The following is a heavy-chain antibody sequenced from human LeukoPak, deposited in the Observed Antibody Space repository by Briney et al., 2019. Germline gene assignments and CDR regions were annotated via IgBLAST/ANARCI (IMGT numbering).Heavy chain of an antibody. CDR1: GYTFTGYY. D-gene: IGHD2-15*01. CDR2: INPNSGGT. CDR3: ARDWGTYCSGGSCYSDFYYFDY. J-gene: IGHJ4*02. Sequence: VASVKVSCKASGYTFTGYYMHWVRQAPGQGLEWMGRINPNSGGTNYAQKFQGRVTMTRDTSISTAYMELSRLRSDDTAVYYSARDWGTYCSGGSCYSDFYYFDYWGQGTLVTVSS. V-gene: IGHV1-2*06.